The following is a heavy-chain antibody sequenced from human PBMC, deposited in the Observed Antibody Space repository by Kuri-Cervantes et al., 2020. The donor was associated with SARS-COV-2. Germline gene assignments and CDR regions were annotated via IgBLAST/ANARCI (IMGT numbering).Heavy chain of an antibody. CDR2: ISSSSSYI. D-gene: IGHD3-3*01. J-gene: IGHJ6*02. CDR1: GFTFSSYS. Sequence: GESLKISCAASGFTFSSYSMNWVRQAPGKGLEWVSSISSSSSYIYYADSVKGRFTISRDNAKNSLYLQMNSLRAEETAVYYCARDRITIFGVVIKGYGMDVWGQGTTVTVSS. CDR3: ARDRITIFGVVIKGYGMDV. V-gene: IGHV3-21*04.